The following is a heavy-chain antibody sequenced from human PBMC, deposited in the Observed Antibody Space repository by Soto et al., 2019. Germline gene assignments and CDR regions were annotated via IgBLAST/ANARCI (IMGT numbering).Heavy chain of an antibody. CDR2: LYYTGST. V-gene: IGHV4-31*03. J-gene: IGHJ3*02. Sequence: QVQLQESGPGLLKPSRTLSLTCTVSGGSITSDGFYWTWIRQRPGKGLEWIAYLYYTGSTFYNPSLKSRLTISLDKSANRFSLKMTSVTAADTAIYFCASGPFHIWGQGTMVVVSS. CDR3: ASGPFHI. CDR1: GGSITSDGFY.